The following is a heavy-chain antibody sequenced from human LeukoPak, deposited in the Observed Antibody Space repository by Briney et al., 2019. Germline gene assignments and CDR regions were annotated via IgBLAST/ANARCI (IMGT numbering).Heavy chain of an antibody. J-gene: IGHJ4*02. CDR1: GGTFSSYA. CDR2: IIPILGIA. V-gene: IGHV1-69*04. Sequence: SVEVSCKASGGTFSSYAISWVRQAPGQGLEWMGRIIPILGIANYAQKFQGRVTITADKSTSTAYMELSSLRSEDTAVYYCARPRYCSSTSCYGLDYWGQGTLVTVSS. CDR3: ARPRYCSSTSCYGLDY. D-gene: IGHD2-2*01.